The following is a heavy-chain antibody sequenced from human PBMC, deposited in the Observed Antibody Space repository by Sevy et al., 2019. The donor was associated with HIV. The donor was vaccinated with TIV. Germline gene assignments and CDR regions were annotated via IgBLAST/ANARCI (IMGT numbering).Heavy chain of an antibody. Sequence: GGSLRLSCAASGFTFSSYAMHWVRQAPGKGLEWVAVISYDGSNKYYADSVKGRFTISRDNSKNTLYLQMNSLRAEDTAVYYCARGPYSSGHIPYYFDYWGQGTLVTVSS. V-gene: IGHV3-30-3*01. CDR3: ARGPYSSGHIPYYFDY. J-gene: IGHJ4*02. CDR1: GFTFSSYA. CDR2: ISYDGSNK. D-gene: IGHD6-19*01.